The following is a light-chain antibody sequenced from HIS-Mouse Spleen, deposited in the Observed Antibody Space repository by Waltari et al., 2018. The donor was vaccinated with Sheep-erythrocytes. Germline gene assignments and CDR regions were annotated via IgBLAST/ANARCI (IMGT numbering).Light chain of an antibody. Sequence: IQMTQSPSSLSASVGDRVTITCRASQGIRNDLGWYQQKPGQPPKLLIYWASTRESGVPDRFSGSGSGTDFTLTISSLQAEDVAVYYCQQYYSTLLTFGGGTKVEIK. CDR2: WAS. V-gene: IGKV4-1*01. CDR1: QGIRND. J-gene: IGKJ4*01. CDR3: QQYYSTLLT.